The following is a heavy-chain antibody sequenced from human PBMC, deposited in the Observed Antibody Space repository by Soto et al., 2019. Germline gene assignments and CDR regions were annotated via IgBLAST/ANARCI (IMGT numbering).Heavy chain of an antibody. Sequence: QVQLQESGPGLVKPSQTLSLTCTVSGGSISSGGYYWSWIRQHPGKGLEWTGYIYYSGSTYYNPSLKRRVTISVDTSKNQFSLKLSSVTAAGTAVYYCARGQQLTPQTFDYWGQGTLVTVSS. CDR3: ARGQQLTPQTFDY. D-gene: IGHD2-2*01. CDR1: GGSISSGGYY. V-gene: IGHV4-31*03. CDR2: IYYSGST. J-gene: IGHJ4*02.